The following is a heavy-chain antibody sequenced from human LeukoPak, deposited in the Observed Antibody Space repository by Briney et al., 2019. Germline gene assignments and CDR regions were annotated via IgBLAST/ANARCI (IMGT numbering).Heavy chain of an antibody. CDR3: ARFYSSGYPYYYYYYGMDV. Sequence: ASVKVSCKASGGTFSSYAISWVRQAPGQGLEWIGWISAYNGNTNYAQKLQGGVTMTTDTSTSTAYMELRSLRSDDTAVYYCARFYSSGYPYYYYYYGMDVWGQGTTVTVSS. CDR1: GGTFSSYA. CDR2: ISAYNGNT. D-gene: IGHD3-22*01. V-gene: IGHV1-18*01. J-gene: IGHJ6*02.